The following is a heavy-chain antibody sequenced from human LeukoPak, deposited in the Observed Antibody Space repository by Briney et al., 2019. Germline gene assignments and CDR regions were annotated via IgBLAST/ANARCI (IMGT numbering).Heavy chain of an antibody. CDR3: AREGIYCVNGVCYLDY. Sequence: PGGSLRLSCAASGFKFDDYGMSWVRQAPGKGVEWVSRISWNGGNTGYADSVKGRFTISRDNAKNSLFLQMNSLRADDTAFYYCAREGIYCVNGVCYLDYWGQGTLVTVSS. CDR2: ISWNGGNT. V-gene: IGHV3-20*04. J-gene: IGHJ4*02. D-gene: IGHD2-8*01. CDR1: GFKFDDYG.